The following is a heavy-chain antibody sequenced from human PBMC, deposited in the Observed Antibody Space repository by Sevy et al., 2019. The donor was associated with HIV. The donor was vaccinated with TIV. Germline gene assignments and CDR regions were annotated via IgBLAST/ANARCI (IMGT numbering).Heavy chain of an antibody. CDR1: GYTFTSYD. CDR2: MNPNSGNT. V-gene: IGHV1-8*01. Sequence: ASVKVSCKASGYTFTSYDINWVRQATGQGLEWMGWMNPNSGNTGYAQKFQGRVTMTRNTSISTAYMELSSLRSEDTGVFYWSGVYCRSTRCYMFGYWGQGNLVTVSS. D-gene: IGHD2-2*02. CDR3: SGVYCRSTRCYMFGY. J-gene: IGHJ4*02.